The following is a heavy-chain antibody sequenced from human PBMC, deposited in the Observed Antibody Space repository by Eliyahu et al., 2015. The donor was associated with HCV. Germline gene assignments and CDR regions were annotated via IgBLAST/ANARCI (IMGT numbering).Heavy chain of an antibody. D-gene: IGHD3-10*01. J-gene: IGHJ6*02. CDR3: AKDLLGRRWATGMDV. V-gene: IGHV3-9*01. CDR2: ITWNSGSV. Sequence: EVQLVESGGGLVQPXRSLXLSCVASGFTIRDYAMXWVRQAPGKGLEGVSGITWNSGSVGYADSVKGRFTISRDNDKNSLYLQMNSLRVEDTALYYCAKDLLGRRWATGMDVWGQGTTVTVSS. CDR1: GFTIRDYA.